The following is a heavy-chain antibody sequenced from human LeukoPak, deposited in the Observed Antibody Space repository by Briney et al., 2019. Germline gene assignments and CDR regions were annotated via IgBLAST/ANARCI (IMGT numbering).Heavy chain of an antibody. CDR1: GYTFTGYY. CDR2: INPNSGGT. Sequence: GASVKVSCKASGYTFTGYYMHWVRQAPGQGLEWMGWINPNSGGTNYAQKFQGRVTMTRDTSISTAYMELSRLRSDDTAVYYCAREKKVAARPFDPWGQGTLVTVSS. J-gene: IGHJ5*02. D-gene: IGHD6-6*01. CDR3: AREKKVAARPFDP. V-gene: IGHV1-2*02.